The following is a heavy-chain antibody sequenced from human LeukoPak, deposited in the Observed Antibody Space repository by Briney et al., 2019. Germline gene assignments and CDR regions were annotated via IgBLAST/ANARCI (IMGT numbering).Heavy chain of an antibody. CDR3: ARAQITMVRGAPPYFDY. CDR2: IYTSGST. V-gene: IGHV4-4*07. J-gene: IGHJ4*02. D-gene: IGHD3-10*01. Sequence: KGLEWIGRIYTSGSTNYNPSLKSRVTMPVDTSKNQFSLKLSSVTAADTAVYYCARAQITMVRGAPPYFDYWGQGTLVTVSS.